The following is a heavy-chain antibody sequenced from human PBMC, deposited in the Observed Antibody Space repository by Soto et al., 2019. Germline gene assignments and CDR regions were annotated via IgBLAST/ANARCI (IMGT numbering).Heavy chain of an antibody. CDR3: AKDLKRGVVPSAKDV. J-gene: IGHJ6*02. Sequence: LRLSCAASRFSINGYGMNWVRQAPGKGLEWVAVISYDGSNKYYSDSVNGRFIISRDNSKNTLSLQMNSLRPEDSAVYYCAKDLKRGVVPSAKDVWGQGTTVTVSS. CDR1: RFSINGYG. V-gene: IGHV3-30*18. CDR2: ISYDGSNK. D-gene: IGHD2-2*01.